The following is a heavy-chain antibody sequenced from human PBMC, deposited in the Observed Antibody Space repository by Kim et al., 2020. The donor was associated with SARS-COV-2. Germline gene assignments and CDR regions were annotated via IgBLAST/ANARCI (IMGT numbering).Heavy chain of an antibody. V-gene: IGHV3-74*01. CDR3: ARAGDYDFSGYYGFFRH. D-gene: IGHD3-22*01. J-gene: IGHJ1*01. Sequence: SVKGRFTISRDNAKNTLYLQMNSLRPEDTAVYYCARAGDYDFSGYYGFFRHWGQGALVTVSS.